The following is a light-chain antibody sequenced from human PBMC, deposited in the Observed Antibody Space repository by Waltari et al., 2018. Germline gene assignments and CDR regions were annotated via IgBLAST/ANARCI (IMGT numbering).Light chain of an antibody. CDR3: QQGYNTSWT. J-gene: IGKJ1*01. CDR2: SAS. Sequence: DIQMTQSPYSLAASVGDRVTITCRTSQFISSYSNWYQQQPGKAPKLLIYSASRLYSGVPSRFSGSGSGTDFTLTISSLQPEDFAIYYCQQGYNTSWTFGQGTRVEIK. V-gene: IGKV1-39*01. CDR1: QFISSY.